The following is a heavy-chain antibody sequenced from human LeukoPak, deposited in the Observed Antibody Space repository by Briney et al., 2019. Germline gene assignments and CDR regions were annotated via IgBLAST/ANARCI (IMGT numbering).Heavy chain of an antibody. CDR2: IYSDGNT. CDR1: GFTVSSIY. V-gene: IGHV3-53*01. Sequence: GGSLRLSCAVSGFTVSSIYMSWVRQAPGKGLEWVSSIYSDGNTYYADSVKGRFTISRDSSRNTLYLQMNSLRVEDSAVYYCAGDTHSSSWYDHWGQGTLVTVSA. D-gene: IGHD6-13*01. J-gene: IGHJ5*02. CDR3: AGDTHSSSWYDH.